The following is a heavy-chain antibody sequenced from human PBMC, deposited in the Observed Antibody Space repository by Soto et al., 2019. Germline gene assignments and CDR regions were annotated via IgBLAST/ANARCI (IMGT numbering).Heavy chain of an antibody. V-gene: IGHV3-64*04. Sequence: PGGSLRLSCSASGFTFSSYAMHWVRQAPGKGLEYVSAISSNGGSTYYADSVKGRFTISRDNAENSLYLQMNSLRAEDTALYYCAISQDRGGRTTFIYWGQGTQVTVSS. CDR2: ISSNGGST. J-gene: IGHJ4*02. CDR1: GFTFSSYA. D-gene: IGHD3-16*01. CDR3: AISQDRGGRTTFIY.